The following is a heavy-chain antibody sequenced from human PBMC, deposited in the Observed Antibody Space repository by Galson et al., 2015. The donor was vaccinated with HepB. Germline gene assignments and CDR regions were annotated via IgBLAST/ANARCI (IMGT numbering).Heavy chain of an antibody. D-gene: IGHD2-2*01. CDR2: ISYDGSNK. Sequence: WVRQAPGKGLEWVAVISYDGSNKYYADSVKGRFTISRDNSKNTLYLQMNSLTAEDTAVYYCARGGVVVVLTAPIGGAFDIWGQGTMVTVSS. V-gene: IGHV3-30*04. J-gene: IGHJ3*02. CDR3: ARGGVVVVLTAPIGGAFDI.